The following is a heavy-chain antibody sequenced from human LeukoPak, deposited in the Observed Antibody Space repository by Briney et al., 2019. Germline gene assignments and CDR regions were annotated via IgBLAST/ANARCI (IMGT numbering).Heavy chain of an antibody. D-gene: IGHD3-3*01. CDR1: GYSISSGYY. CDR2: IYHSGST. CDR3: ARALYYDFWSGYYNWFDP. Sequence: SETLSLTCTVSGYSISSGYYWGWIRQPPGKGLEWIGSIYHSGSTYYNPSLKSRVAISVDTSKNQFTLMLSSVTAAYTAVYYCARALYYDFWSGYYNWFDPWGQGTLVTVSS. J-gene: IGHJ5*02. V-gene: IGHV4-38-2*02.